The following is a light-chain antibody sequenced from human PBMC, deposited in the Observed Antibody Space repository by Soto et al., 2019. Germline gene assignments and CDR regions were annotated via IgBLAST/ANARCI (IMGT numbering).Light chain of an antibody. Sequence: QSALTQPASVSGSPGQSITISCTGTSSDVGAYNSVSWYQQHPDKAPKLIIFSVTSRTSGLSDRFSGSKSDNTASLTTSGLRTEDEADYYCSSATSSSTYLFGTGTKVTVL. CDR1: SSDVGAYNS. V-gene: IGLV2-14*03. CDR2: SVT. J-gene: IGLJ1*01. CDR3: SSATSSSTYL.